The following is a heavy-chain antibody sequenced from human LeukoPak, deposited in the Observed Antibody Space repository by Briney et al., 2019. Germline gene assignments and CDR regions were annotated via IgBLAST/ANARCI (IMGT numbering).Heavy chain of an antibody. J-gene: IGHJ4*02. CDR1: GGSLSGYY. CDR2: INHSGST. CDR3: SRGLNTLLPGGY. V-gene: IGHV4-34*01. D-gene: IGHD2-15*01. Sequence: SETLSLTCAVYGGSLSGYYWSWIRQPPGKGLEWIGKINHSGSTNYNPSLKRRVSIPVDTSQRQFSLKLSSLTAADTAVYSCSRGLNTLLPGGYWDQGTLVTVPS.